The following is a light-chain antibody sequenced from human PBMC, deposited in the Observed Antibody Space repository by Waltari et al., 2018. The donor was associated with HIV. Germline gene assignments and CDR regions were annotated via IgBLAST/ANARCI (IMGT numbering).Light chain of an antibody. CDR2: EVT. CDR1: SSDVGDYNS. CDR3: CSCPRSGIRYV. V-gene: IGLV2-11*01. Sequence: QSALTQPRSVSGSPGQSVTISCTGTSSDVGDYNSVSWYQQHPGKAPKLIIYEVTKRPSGVSNRFSGSKSGNTASLTISGLQAEDEADYYCCSCPRSGIRYVFGTGTKVTVL. J-gene: IGLJ1*01.